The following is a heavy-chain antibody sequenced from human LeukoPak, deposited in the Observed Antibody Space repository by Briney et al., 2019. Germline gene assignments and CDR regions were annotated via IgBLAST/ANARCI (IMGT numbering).Heavy chain of an antibody. D-gene: IGHD5-24*01. CDR1: GYTLTELS. Sequence: ASVKVSCKVSGYTLTELSMHWVRQAPGKGLEWMGGFDPEDGETIYAQKFQGRVTMTEDTSTDTAYMELSSLRSEDTAVYYCATAAGRRWLQFVSFDYWGQGTLVTVSS. CDR2: FDPEDGET. CDR3: ATAAGRRWLQFVSFDY. J-gene: IGHJ4*02. V-gene: IGHV1-24*01.